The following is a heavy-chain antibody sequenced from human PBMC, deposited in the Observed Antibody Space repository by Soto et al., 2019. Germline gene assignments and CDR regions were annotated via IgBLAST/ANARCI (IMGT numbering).Heavy chain of an antibody. V-gene: IGHV4-31*03. Sequence: PSETLSLTCTVSGGSISSGGYYWSWIRQHPGKGLEWIGYIYYSGSTYYNPSLKSRVTISVDTSKNQFSLKLSSVTAADTAVYYCARDRITIFGVPGHIDAFDIWGQGTMVTVSS. D-gene: IGHD3-3*01. CDR2: IYYSGST. CDR3: ARDRITIFGVPGHIDAFDI. CDR1: GGSISSGGYY. J-gene: IGHJ3*02.